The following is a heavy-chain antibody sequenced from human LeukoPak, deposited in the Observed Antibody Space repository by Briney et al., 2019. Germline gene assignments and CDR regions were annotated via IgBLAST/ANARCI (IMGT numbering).Heavy chain of an antibody. V-gene: IGHV3-23*01. J-gene: IGHJ4*02. CDR3: VKGQRSSYDFWSGYFY. Sequence: GGSLRLSCTASGFIFSSYSMSWVRQAPGKGLEWVSSIRGRGGSTYYADSVRGRFTISRDNSKNTLYLQMNSLRDEDTAVYYCVKGQRSSYDFWSGYFYWGQGTLVTVSS. CDR2: IRGRGGST. D-gene: IGHD3-3*01. CDR1: GFIFSSYS.